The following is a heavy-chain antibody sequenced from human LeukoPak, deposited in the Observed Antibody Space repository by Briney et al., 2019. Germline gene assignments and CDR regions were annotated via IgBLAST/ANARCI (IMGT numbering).Heavy chain of an antibody. Sequence: SEALSLTCAVYGGSFSGYYWSWIRQPPGKGLEWIGRIYTSGSTNYNPSLKSRVTISVDTSKNQFSLKLSSVTAADTAVYYCARGAVPSGWFDPWGQGTLVTVSS. V-gene: IGHV4-4*08. CDR3: ARGAVPSGWFDP. J-gene: IGHJ5*02. CDR1: GGSFSGYY. CDR2: IYTSGST. D-gene: IGHD6-19*01.